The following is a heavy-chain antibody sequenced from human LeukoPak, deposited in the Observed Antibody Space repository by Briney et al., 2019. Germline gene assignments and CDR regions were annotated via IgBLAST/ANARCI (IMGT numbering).Heavy chain of an antibody. CDR3: AKDWRGSYYATDAFDI. CDR2: ISGSGSST. V-gene: IGHV3-23*01. CDR1: GFTFSSYA. D-gene: IGHD1-26*01. Sequence: GGSLRLSCAASGFTFSSYAMCWVRQAPGKGLEWVSAISGSGSSTYYADSVKGRFTISRDNSKNTLYLQMHSLRAEDMAVYYCAKDWRGSYYATDAFDIWGQGTMVTVSS. J-gene: IGHJ3*02.